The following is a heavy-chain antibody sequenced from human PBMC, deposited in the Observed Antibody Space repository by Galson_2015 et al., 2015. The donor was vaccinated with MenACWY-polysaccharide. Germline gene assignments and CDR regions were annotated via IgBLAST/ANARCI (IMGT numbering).Heavy chain of an antibody. CDR3: AKERTTVDI. CDR1: GFTFSSYG. D-gene: IGHD4-17*01. CDR2: ISGRGGST. J-gene: IGHJ3*02. V-gene: IGHV3-23*01. Sequence: SLRLSCAASGFTFSSYGMSWVRQAPGKGLEWVSGISGRGGSTYYADSVKGRFTISRDNSKNTLYLQMNSLRADDAAVYYCAKERTTVDIWGQGTMVTVSS.